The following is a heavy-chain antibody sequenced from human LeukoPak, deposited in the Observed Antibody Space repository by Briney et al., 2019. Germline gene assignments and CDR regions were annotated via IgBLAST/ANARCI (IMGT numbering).Heavy chain of an antibody. J-gene: IGHJ4*02. CDR3: ARGLAAAGDY. CDR2: ISYDGSNK. Sequence: SGGSLRLSCAASGFTFSSYAMHWVRQAPGKGLEWVAVISYDGSNKYYADSVKGRFTISRDNSKNTLYLQMNSLRAEDTAVYYCARGLAAAGDYWGQGTLVTVSS. CDR1: GFTFSSYA. V-gene: IGHV3-30*14. D-gene: IGHD6-13*01.